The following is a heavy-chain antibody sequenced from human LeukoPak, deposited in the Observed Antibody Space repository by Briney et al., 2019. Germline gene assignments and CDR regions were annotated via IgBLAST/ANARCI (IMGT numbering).Heavy chain of an antibody. J-gene: IGHJ5*02. CDR1: GGSFSGYY. Sequence: SETLSLTCAVYGGSFSGYYWSWIRQPPGKGLEWIGEINHSGSTNYNPSLKSRVTISVDTSKNQFSLKLSSVTAADTAVYYCARCSLRFGSNWFDPWGQGTLVTVSS. D-gene: IGHD3-10*01. CDR2: INHSGST. V-gene: IGHV4-34*01. CDR3: ARCSLRFGSNWFDP.